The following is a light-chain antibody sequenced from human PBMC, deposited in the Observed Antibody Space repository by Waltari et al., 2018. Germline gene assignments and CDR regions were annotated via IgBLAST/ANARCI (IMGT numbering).Light chain of an antibody. Sequence: LTQSPGTLSLSPGDTATLSCRATQTVSNDFLAWYQQRPGQPHRRLIYSTSARATGIPDRFSGHGSGTDFTLTINELEPEDFAVYYCQQFDLSGVYTFGQGTKHELK. CDR3: QQFDLSGVYT. CDR2: STS. V-gene: IGKV3-20*01. CDR1: QTVSNDF. J-gene: IGKJ2*01.